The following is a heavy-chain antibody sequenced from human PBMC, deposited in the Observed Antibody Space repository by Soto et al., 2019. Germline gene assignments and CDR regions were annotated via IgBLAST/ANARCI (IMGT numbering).Heavy chain of an antibody. J-gene: IGHJ5*02. CDR1: GFTVSSNY. CDR3: ARERDEHNPTWFDL. CDR2: IYSGGST. Sequence: EVQVVETGGGLIQPGGSLRLSCAVSGFTVSSNYMSWVRQPPGKGPEWVSDIYSGGSTYYADSVKGRFTISRDNSKNTLYLQMNSLRAEDTAVYYCARERDEHNPTWFDLWGQGTLVTVSS. D-gene: IGHD1-26*01. V-gene: IGHV3-53*02.